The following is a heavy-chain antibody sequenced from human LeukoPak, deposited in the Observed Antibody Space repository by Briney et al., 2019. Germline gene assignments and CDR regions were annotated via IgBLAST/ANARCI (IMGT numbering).Heavy chain of an antibody. CDR3: TTLTYDIHYFKF. J-gene: IGHJ4*02. CDR1: GYTFTDHY. V-gene: IGHV1-69-2*01. CDR2: IDPEDGQT. Sequence: ASVKISCTASGYTFTDHYIHWVQQAPGKGLEWVGRIDPEDGQTIYAEKFQTRVTITADTSTHTTYMHLSDLRSEDTALYYCTTLTYDIHYFKFWGQGTLITVSS. D-gene: IGHD3-9*01.